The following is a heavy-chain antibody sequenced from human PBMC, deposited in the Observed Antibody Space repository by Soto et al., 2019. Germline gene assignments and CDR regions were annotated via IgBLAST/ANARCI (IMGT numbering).Heavy chain of an antibody. CDR1: GFTFSSYA. CDR2: ISSNGGST. CDR3: AREEICGGDCYSHFDY. Sequence: VQLVESGGGLVQPGGSLRLSCAASGFTFSSYAMHWVRQAPGKGLEYVSAISSNGGSTYYANSVKGRFTISRDNSKNTLYLQMGSLRAEDMAVYYCAREEICGGDCYSHFDYWGQGTLVTVSS. D-gene: IGHD2-21*01. J-gene: IGHJ4*02. V-gene: IGHV3-64*01.